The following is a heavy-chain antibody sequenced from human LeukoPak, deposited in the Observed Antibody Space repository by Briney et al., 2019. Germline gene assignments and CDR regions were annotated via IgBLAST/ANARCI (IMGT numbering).Heavy chain of an antibody. CDR2: IYYSGST. D-gene: IGHD3-3*01. CDR3: ARARYYDFWSGYHGYDYFDY. Sequence: SETLSLTCTVSGGSISSHYWGWIRQPPGKGLEWIGYIYYSGSTNYNPSLKSRVTISVDTSKNQFSLKLSSVTAADTAVYYCARARYYDFWSGYHGYDYFDYWGQGTLVTVSS. J-gene: IGHJ4*02. V-gene: IGHV4-59*11. CDR1: GGSISSHY.